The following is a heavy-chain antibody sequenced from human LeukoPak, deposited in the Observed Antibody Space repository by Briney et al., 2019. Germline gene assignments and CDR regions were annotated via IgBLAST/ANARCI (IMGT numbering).Heavy chain of an antibody. V-gene: IGHV4-39*07. J-gene: IGHJ3*02. CDR2: MYSSGTT. CDR3: ARGPPDCSSTSCYAFNAFDI. CDR1: GGSISITHYY. D-gene: IGHD2-2*01. Sequence: SETLSLTCTVSGGSISITHYYWGWIRQPPGKGLEWIASMYSSGTTYYNPSLKSRVTISVDTSKNQFSLKLSSVTAADTAVYYCARGPPDCSSTSCYAFNAFDIWGQGTMVTVSS.